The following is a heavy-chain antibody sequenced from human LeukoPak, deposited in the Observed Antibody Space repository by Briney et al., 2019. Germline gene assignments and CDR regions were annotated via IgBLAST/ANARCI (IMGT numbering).Heavy chain of an antibody. CDR2: IYYSGST. CDR1: GGSIRSYY. Sequence: TSETLSLTCTVSGGSIRSYYWSWIRQPPGKGLEWIGYIYYSGSTNYNPSLKSRVTISVDTSKNQFSLKLSSVTAADTAVYYCARVYYSSSYDYWYFDLWGRGTLVTVPS. CDR3: ARVYYSSSYDYWYFDL. J-gene: IGHJ2*01. V-gene: IGHV4-59*01. D-gene: IGHD6-13*01.